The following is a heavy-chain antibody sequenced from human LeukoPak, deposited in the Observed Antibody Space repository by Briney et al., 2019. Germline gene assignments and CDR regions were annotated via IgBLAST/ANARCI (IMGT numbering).Heavy chain of an antibody. CDR1: GGTFSSYA. Sequence: PVKVSCKASGGTFSSYAISWVRQAPGQGLEWMGRIIPILGIANYAQKLQGRVTMTTDTSTSTAYMELRSLRSDDTAVYYCARDWDHIVVVVAAFPAYWGQGTLVTVSS. CDR2: IIPILGIA. CDR3: ARDWDHIVVVVAAFPAY. D-gene: IGHD2-15*01. V-gene: IGHV1-69*04. J-gene: IGHJ4*02.